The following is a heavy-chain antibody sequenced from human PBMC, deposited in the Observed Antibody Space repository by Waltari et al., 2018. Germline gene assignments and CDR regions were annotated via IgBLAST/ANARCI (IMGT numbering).Heavy chain of an antibody. CDR2: ITASGRGI. Sequence: QVHLVESGGGLVKPGGSLRLSWAVPGCSFGDSYMGWIRQAPGEGLEWVSYITASGRGIYYPDSVRGRFIISRDNVKNSLYLELNSLRVDDTAMYFCARVTTDYAFDIWGQGTLVTVSS. CDR1: GCSFGDSY. CDR3: ARVTTDYAFDI. V-gene: IGHV3-11*04. J-gene: IGHJ3*02. D-gene: IGHD4-17*01.